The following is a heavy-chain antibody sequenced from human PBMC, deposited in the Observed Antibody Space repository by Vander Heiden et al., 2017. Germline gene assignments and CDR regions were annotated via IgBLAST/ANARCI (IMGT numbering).Heavy chain of an antibody. D-gene: IGHD3-3*01. V-gene: IGHV4-31*03. CDR1: GGSISRGGSH. J-gene: IGHJ4*02. CDR3: ARVYPSARPSNSDVGSGYRHFDD. Sequence: QTPLPESGPGLVKPSPTLSLARPVSGGSISRGGSHWSWIRQVPGKGLEWIGYISYAGSTKYSPSLRSRVARSVDTSKNQFSLRLSAVTAADTAVYYGARVYPSARPSNSDVGSGYRHFDDWGQGSLVTVSS. CDR2: ISYAGST.